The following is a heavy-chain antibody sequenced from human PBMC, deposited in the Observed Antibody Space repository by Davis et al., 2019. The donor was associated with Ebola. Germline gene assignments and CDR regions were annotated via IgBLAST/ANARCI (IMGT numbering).Heavy chain of an antibody. J-gene: IGHJ4*02. V-gene: IGHV1-3*01. D-gene: IGHD3-10*01. CDR1: RYTFTSYA. Sequence: ASVPVSCMASRYTFTSYALHWVRQAPGQRLEWMGWINAGNGNTKYSQKFQGRVTITRDTSASTAYIELSSLRSEDTAVYYCAGGPGLLWFGKSNTYYFDYWGQGTLVTVSS. CDR3: AGGPGLLWFGKSNTYYFDY. CDR2: INAGNGNT.